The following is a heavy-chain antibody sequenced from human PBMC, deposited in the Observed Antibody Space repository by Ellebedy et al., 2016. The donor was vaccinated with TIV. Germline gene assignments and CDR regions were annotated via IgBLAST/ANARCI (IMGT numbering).Heavy chain of an antibody. CDR2: IYYSGST. CDR1: GGSIRTYY. J-gene: IGHJ3*02. CDR3: ARVRYYDSRGYSPDAFDI. D-gene: IGHD3-22*01. V-gene: IGHV4-59*01. Sequence: MPGGSLRLSCTVSGGSIRTYYWSWIRQPPGKGLECIGYIYYSGSTNYNPSLNSRVTMSVDTSKNQFSLKLSSVTAADTAVYYCARVRYYDSRGYSPDAFDIWGQGTMVTVSS.